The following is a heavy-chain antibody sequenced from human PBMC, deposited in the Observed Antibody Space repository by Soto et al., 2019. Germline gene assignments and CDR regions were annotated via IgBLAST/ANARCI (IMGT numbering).Heavy chain of an antibody. J-gene: IGHJ5*02. CDR1: GGSISSSSYY. D-gene: IGHD3-10*01. CDR2: IYYSGST. V-gene: IGHV4-39*01. CDR3: ARHPYVLLLFWDVHQKTCGPVTWFDP. Sequence: PLETMSLTCTVSGGSISSSSYYWSRIRQTPGKGLEWIGSIYYSGSTYYNPSLRSRVTISVDTSKNQFSLKLSSVTAADAAVDYCARHPYVLLLFWDVHQKTCGPVTWFDPWGQGTLVTVSS.